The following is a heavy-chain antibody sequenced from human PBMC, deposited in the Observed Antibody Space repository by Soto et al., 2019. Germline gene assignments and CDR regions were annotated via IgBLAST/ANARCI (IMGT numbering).Heavy chain of an antibody. V-gene: IGHV3-48*03. D-gene: IGHD3-22*01. CDR2: SSRSGSTI. CDR3: AIGYYSKKFDY. CDR1: GFSFSDYE. J-gene: IGHJ4*02. Sequence: ESVGGVVQPGGSLRLSCAASGFSFSDYEMNWVRQAPGKGLEWVSYSSRSGSTIEYADSVKGRFTISRDYAKTSLYLQMNSLRVEDTAVYYCAIGYYSKKFDYWGQGTLVTVSS.